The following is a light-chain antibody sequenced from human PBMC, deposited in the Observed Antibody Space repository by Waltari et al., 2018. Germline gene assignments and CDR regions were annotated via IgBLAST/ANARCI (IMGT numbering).Light chain of an antibody. V-gene: IGLV3-10*01. CDR3: YSTDNSGDHRV. J-gene: IGLJ3*02. CDR2: EDI. Sequence: SYELTQPPSVSVSPGPTAKITCSGNDLPTRSAYWYHQKSGQAPVLVMYEDIKRPSGIPERFSGSISGTVATLTISGAHVEDEADYYCYSTDNSGDHRVFGGGTKLTVL. CDR1: DLPTRS.